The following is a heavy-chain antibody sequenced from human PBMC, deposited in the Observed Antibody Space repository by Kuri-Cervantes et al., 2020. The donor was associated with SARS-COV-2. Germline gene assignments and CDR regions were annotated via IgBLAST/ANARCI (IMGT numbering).Heavy chain of an antibody. J-gene: IGHJ6*02. CDR3: AKPQEMVRGVILYYYYGMDV. V-gene: IGHV3-23*01. CDR2: ISGSGGST. Sequence: GESLKISCVVSGFTFDDYTMHWVRQPPGKGLEWVSGISGSGGSTYYADSVKGRFTISRDNSKNTLYLQMNSLRAEDTAVYYCAKPQEMVRGVILYYYYGMDVWGQGTTVTVSS. CDR1: GFTFDDYT. D-gene: IGHD3-10*01.